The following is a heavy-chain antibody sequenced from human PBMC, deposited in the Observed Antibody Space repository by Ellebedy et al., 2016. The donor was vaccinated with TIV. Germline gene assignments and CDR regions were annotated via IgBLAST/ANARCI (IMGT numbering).Heavy chain of an antibody. V-gene: IGHV1-2*02. J-gene: IGHJ5*02. D-gene: IGHD5-12*01. CDR1: EYVFSGSY. CDR3: AGGAFDYCLYP. Sequence: AASVKVSCKASEYVFSGSYLHWVRQAPGQGLEWMGWINPDIGGTNLPQKFKGRVIMTRDTSIRTVYMELRRLRSDDTATYYCAGGAFDYCLYPWGQGTLVTVSS. CDR2: INPDIGGT.